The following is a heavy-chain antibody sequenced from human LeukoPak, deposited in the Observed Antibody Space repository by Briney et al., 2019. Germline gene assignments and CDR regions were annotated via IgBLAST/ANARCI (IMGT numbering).Heavy chain of an antibody. Sequence: PSETLSLTCTVSDDSISDYYRGWIRQPPGKGLEWIGYFHNSGTSTYNPSLKSRVTISADTSKNQFSLKLNSLTTADTAIYYCTRGAGWLIDYWGQGILVTVSS. CDR3: TRGAGWLIDY. CDR1: DDSISDYY. CDR2: FHNSGTS. J-gene: IGHJ4*02. D-gene: IGHD3-16*01. V-gene: IGHV4-59*13.